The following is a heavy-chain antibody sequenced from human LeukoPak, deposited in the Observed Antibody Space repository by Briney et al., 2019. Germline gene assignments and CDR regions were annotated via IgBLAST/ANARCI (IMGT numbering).Heavy chain of an antibody. Sequence: GGSLRLSCAASGFTFSSYAMNWVRQAPGKGLEWVATISAGGAGTYYADSVKGRFTISRDNSKNTLYVQMNSLRVEDTAVYYCAKAEYSSGRKYGMDVWGQGTTVTVSS. D-gene: IGHD3-22*01. V-gene: IGHV3-23*01. CDR3: AKAEYSSGRKYGMDV. CDR2: ISAGGAGT. J-gene: IGHJ6*02. CDR1: GFTFSSYA.